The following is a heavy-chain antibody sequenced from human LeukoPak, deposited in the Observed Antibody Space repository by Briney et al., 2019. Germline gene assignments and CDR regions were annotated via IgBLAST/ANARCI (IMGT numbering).Heavy chain of an antibody. V-gene: IGHV3-23*01. Sequence: GGSLRLSCAGSGFPFSSDAMNWVRQAPGKGLEWVASISGSTGSTQYADSVKGRFTVSRDNSKNTLYLQMNSLRAEDTAVYYCGKNRYSGSLSPFDIWGQGTMVTVSS. CDR2: ISGSTGST. J-gene: IGHJ3*02. CDR3: GKNRYSGSLSPFDI. D-gene: IGHD1-26*01. CDR1: GFPFSSDA.